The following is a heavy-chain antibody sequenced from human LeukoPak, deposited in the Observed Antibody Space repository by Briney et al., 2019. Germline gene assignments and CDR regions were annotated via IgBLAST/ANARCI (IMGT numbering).Heavy chain of an antibody. CDR2: ISSSGNDI. V-gene: IGHV3-21*05. D-gene: IGHD5-12*01. J-gene: IGHJ4*02. Sequence: GGSLRLSCAASGFSFSDYNMNWVRQAPGKGLAWISYISSSGNDIYYADSVKGRFTISRDNAKNSLYLQMNSLRAEDTAVYYCTRDSPGYGAYDFDWGQGTLVTISS. CDR1: GFSFSDYN. CDR3: TRDSPGYGAYDFD.